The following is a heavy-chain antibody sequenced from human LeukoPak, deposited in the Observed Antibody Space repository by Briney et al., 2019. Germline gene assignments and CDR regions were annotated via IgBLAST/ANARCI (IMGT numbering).Heavy chain of an antibody. D-gene: IGHD4-17*01. CDR2: ISSSGSTI. V-gene: IGHV3-11*04. J-gene: IGHJ6*03. CDR1: GFTFSDYY. Sequence: GGSLRLSCAASGFTFSDYYMSWIRQAPGKGLEGFSYISSSGSTIYYADSVKGRFTISRDNATNSLYLQMNRLRAEDTAVYYCARDDYGDYYYYMDVWGKGTTVTVSS. CDR3: ARDDYGDYYYYMDV.